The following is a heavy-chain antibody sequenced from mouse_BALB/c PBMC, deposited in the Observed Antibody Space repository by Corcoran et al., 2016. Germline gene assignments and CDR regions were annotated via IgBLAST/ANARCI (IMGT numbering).Heavy chain of an antibody. CDR3: ASTYDGYYVAMDY. J-gene: IGHJ4*01. Sequence: EVQLQQSGAELVKPGASVKLSCTASGFNIKDTYMHWLNQRPEQGLEGIGRIDPANGNTKYDPKFQGKATITADTSSNTAYLQLSSLTSEDTAVYYCASTYDGYYVAMDYWGQGTSVTVSS. CDR1: GFNIKDTY. V-gene: IGHV14-3*02. CDR2: IDPANGNT. D-gene: IGHD2-3*01.